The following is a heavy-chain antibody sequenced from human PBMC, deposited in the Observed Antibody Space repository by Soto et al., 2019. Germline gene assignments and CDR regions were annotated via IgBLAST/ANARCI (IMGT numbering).Heavy chain of an antibody. CDR1: GGSFSSDSFI. CDR2: INYSGTT. CDR3: AREHKWDGMAV. D-gene: IGHD1-26*01. V-gene: IGHV4-31*03. J-gene: IGHJ6*02. Sequence: QVQLQESGPGLVKPSQTLSLTCSVSGGSFSSDSFIWSWVRQFPGKGLEWIGYINYSGTTYYNPSLRSRITMAVDTSKNQFSLNLSSVPAADTAVYYCAREHKWDGMAVWGQGTTVTVSS.